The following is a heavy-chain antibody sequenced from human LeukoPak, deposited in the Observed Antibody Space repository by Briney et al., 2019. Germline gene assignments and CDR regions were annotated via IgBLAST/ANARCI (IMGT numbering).Heavy chain of an antibody. V-gene: IGHV3-7*04. J-gene: IGHJ4*02. CDR3: ARDPRSTSLCY. CDR2: IKQDGSEK. Sequence: GGSLRLSCGASGFTFSGFWMSRVRQAPGKGLEWVANIKQDGSEKHYVDSVQGRFTISRDNAKNSLYLQMNGLRAEDTAMYYCARDPRSTSLCYWGQGTLVTVSS. CDR1: GFTFSGFW. D-gene: IGHD2-2*01.